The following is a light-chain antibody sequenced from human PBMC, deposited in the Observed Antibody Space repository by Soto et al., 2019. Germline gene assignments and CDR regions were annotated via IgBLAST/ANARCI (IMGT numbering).Light chain of an antibody. CDR3: QQSYSTDPRT. Sequence: RVTIACHATQILSRYFNLYHRKPGKAPKHLIYDASSLQSGVPSRFSGSGSETDFTLTISSLKPADFATYYCQQSYSTDPRTFGQGTQLDI. CDR2: DAS. CDR1: QILSRY. J-gene: IGKJ5*01. V-gene: IGKV1-39*01.